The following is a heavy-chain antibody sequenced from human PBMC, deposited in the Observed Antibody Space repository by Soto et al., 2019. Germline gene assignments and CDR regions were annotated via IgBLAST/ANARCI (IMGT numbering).Heavy chain of an antibody. J-gene: IGHJ6*02. Sequence: SVKVSCKASGGTFSSYAISWVRQAPGQGLEWMGGIIPIFGTANYAQKFQGRVTITADKSTSTAYMELSSLRSEDTAVYYCARGNDILTGYYPAGGDMDVWGQGTTVTVSS. CDR3: ARGNDILTGYYPAGGDMDV. D-gene: IGHD3-9*01. CDR1: GGTFSSYA. V-gene: IGHV1-69*06. CDR2: IIPIFGTA.